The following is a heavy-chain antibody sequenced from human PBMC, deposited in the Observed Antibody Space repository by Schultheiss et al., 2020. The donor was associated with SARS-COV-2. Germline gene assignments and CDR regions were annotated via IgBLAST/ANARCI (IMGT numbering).Heavy chain of an antibody. D-gene: IGHD5-12*01. Sequence: SQTLSLTCTVSGGSISSSSYYWGWIRQPPGKGLEWIGSIYYSGSTNYNPSLKSRVTISVDTSKNQFSLKLSSVTAADTAVYYCARGGYDFGLFGNWGQGTLVTVSS. CDR1: GGSISSSSYY. CDR3: ARGGYDFGLFGN. V-gene: IGHV4-39*07. J-gene: IGHJ4*02. CDR2: IYYSGST.